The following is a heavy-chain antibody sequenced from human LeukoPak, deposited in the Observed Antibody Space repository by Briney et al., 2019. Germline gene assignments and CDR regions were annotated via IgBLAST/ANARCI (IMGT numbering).Heavy chain of an antibody. CDR2: ISGSGGST. V-gene: IGHV3-23*01. CDR3: AKDGAVAGTGTEIDY. J-gene: IGHJ4*02. D-gene: IGHD6-19*01. CDR1: GFTFSSYA. Sequence: GGSLRLSCAGSGFTFSSYAMSWVRQAPGKGLEWVSAISGSGGSTYYADSVKGRFTISRDNSKNTLYLQMNSLRAEDTAVYYCAKDGAVAGTGTEIDYWGQGTLVTVSS.